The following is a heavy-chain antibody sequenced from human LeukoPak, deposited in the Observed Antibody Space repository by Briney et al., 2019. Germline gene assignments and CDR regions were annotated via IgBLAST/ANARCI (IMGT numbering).Heavy chain of an antibody. D-gene: IGHD5-12*01. CDR3: ATSGGIVAKLDY. Sequence: SETLSLTCTVSGGSISSGDYYWSWIRRPPGKGLEWIGYIYYSGSTYYNPSLKSRVTISVDTSKNQFSLKLSSVTAADTAVYYCATSGGIVAKLDYWGQGTLVTVSS. CDR2: IYYSGST. J-gene: IGHJ4*02. CDR1: GGSISSGDYY. V-gene: IGHV4-30-4*01.